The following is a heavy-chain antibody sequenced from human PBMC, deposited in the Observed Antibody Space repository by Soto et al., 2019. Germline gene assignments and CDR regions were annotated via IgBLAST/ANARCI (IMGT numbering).Heavy chain of an antibody. Sequence: GASVKVSCKASGYTFTSYYMHWVRQAPGQGLEWMGIINPSGGSTSYAQKFQGRVTMTRDTSTSTVYMELSSLRSEDTAVYYCARERTAFAPKENYSYYGMDVWGQGTTVTVSS. CDR1: GYTFTSYY. CDR2: INPSGGST. D-gene: IGHD3-10*01. J-gene: IGHJ6*02. V-gene: IGHV1-46*01. CDR3: ARERTAFAPKENYSYYGMDV.